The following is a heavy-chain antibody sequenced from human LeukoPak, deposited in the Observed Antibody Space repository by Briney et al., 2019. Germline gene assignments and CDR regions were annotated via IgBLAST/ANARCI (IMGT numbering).Heavy chain of an antibody. D-gene: IGHD3-3*01. CDR1: GLALGTRGRG. V-gene: IGHV2-70*11. Sequence: CGPALFQPAPTLTLSCTFSGLALGTRGRGVSWIRQPQGKALEWLSRIGWDDDKYYSPSLKTRLTISKDTSKNQVVLTMTNMDPVDTATYYCARSYSGDFWSGYYTSYYYYYMDVWGKGTTVTVSS. CDR2: IGWDDDK. J-gene: IGHJ6*03. CDR3: ARSYSGDFWSGYYTSYYYYYMDV.